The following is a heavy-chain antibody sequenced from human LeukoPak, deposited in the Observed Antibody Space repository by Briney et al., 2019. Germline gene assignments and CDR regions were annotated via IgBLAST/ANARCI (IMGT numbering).Heavy chain of an antibody. V-gene: IGHV3-48*03. J-gene: IGHJ6*03. CDR3: ARGGDSRNYYYYMDV. D-gene: IGHD2-21*02. CDR2: ISSTGNSI. Sequence: PGGSLRLSCAASGFTFSSYEMNWVRQAPGKGPEWVFYISSTGNSIFYADSVKGRFTISRDNDKNSLYLQMNSLRAEDTAVYYCARGGDSRNYYYYMDVWGKGTTVTVSS. CDR1: GFTFSSYE.